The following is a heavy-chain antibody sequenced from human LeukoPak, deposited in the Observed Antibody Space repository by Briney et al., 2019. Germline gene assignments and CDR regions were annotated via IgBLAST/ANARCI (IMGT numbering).Heavy chain of an antibody. CDR2: IYTSGST. J-gene: IGHJ4*02. V-gene: IGHV4-4*07. CDR3: ARGSSYGYSIDY. D-gene: IGHD5-18*01. Sequence: SETLSLTCTVSGGSISSYYWGWIRQPAGKGLEWIGRIYTSGSTNYNPSRKSRVTMSVDTSKNQFSLKLSSVTAADTAVYYCARGSSYGYSIDYWGQGTLVTVSS. CDR1: GGSISSYY.